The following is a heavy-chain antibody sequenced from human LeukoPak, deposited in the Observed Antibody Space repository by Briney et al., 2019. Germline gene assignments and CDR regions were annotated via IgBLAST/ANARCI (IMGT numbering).Heavy chain of an antibody. D-gene: IGHD1-26*01. J-gene: IGHJ4*02. CDR3: TRESGAFSPFGF. CDR2: VHLSGAS. V-gene: IGHV4-4*02. Sequence: SETLSLTGAVSGGSILTTNWWSWVRQPPGKGLEWIGEVHLSGASNYNPSLKSRVNMSIDKSKNQLSLELTSVTAADTAIYYCTRESGAFSPFGFWGQGTLVTVSS. CDR1: GGSILTTNW.